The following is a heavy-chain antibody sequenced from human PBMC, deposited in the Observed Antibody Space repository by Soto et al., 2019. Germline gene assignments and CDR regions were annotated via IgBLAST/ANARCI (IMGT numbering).Heavy chain of an antibody. V-gene: IGHV1-69*06. CDR3: ARGTRRGSYYYYGLVV. J-gene: IGHJ6*02. CDR2: IIPILGTT. CDR1: GGTFSSYA. D-gene: IGHD3-16*01. Sequence: QVQLVQAGADVKKPGSSVKVSCKASGGTFSSYAISWVRQAPGQGLEWMGGIIPILGTTNYARRFQGRVTITSDKSTSTAYMELRSLRSEDTAVYYCARGTRRGSYYYYGLVVCGHGTTVTFSS.